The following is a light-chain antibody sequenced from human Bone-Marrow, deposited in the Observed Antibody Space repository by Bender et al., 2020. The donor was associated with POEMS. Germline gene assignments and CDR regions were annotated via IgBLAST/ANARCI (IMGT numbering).Light chain of an antibody. CDR3: CSYAGSRTSV. V-gene: IGLV2-23*01. CDR2: EGI. CDR1: SSDLGSYNL. Sequence: QSALTQPASVSGSRGQSITISCTGTSSDLGSYNLVSWYQQHPGQVPKLIIYEGIKRPSGVSNRFSGSKSGNTASLTISGLQTEDEADYYCCSYAGSRTSVFGTGTKVTLL. J-gene: IGLJ1*01.